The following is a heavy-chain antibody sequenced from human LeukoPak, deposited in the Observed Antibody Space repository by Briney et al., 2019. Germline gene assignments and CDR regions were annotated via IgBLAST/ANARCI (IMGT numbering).Heavy chain of an antibody. V-gene: IGHV3-30-3*01. CDR2: ISYDGSNK. CDR3: AKDLGELGDY. Sequence: QAGGSLRLSCAASGFTFSSYAMHWVRQAPGKGLEWVAVISYDGSNKYYADSVKGRFTISRDNSKNTLYLQMNSLRAEDTAVYYCAKDLGELGDYWGQGTLVTVSS. D-gene: IGHD1-26*01. J-gene: IGHJ4*02. CDR1: GFTFSSYA.